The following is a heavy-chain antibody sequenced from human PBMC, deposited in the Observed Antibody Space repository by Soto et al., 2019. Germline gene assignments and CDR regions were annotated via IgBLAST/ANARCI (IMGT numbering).Heavy chain of an antibody. J-gene: IGHJ5*02. CDR2: INTDGRST. Sequence: EVQLAESGGGLVQPGGSLRLSCAASGFTFSSYWMHWVRQASGKGLVWVSRINTDGRSTSYADSVKGRFTISRDNAQNTLYLQRNSLRVEDTAVYYCTRDYRAAGSSWNNWFDPWGQGTLVTVSS. D-gene: IGHD6-13*01. CDR1: GFTFSSYW. V-gene: IGHV3-74*01. CDR3: TRDYRAAGSSWNNWFDP.